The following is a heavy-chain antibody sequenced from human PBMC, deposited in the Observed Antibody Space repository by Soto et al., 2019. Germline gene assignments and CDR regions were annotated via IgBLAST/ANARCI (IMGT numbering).Heavy chain of an antibody. D-gene: IGHD2-2*01. J-gene: IGHJ4*02. CDR1: GFTFSDYY. Sequence: GGSLRLSCAASGFTFSDYYMSWIRQAPGKGLEWVSYISSSSSYTNYADSVKGRFTISRDNAKNSLYLQMNSLRAEDTAVYYCAKSTSEYPFDYWGQGTLVTVSS. CDR2: ISSSSSYT. CDR3: AKSTSEYPFDY. V-gene: IGHV3-11*03.